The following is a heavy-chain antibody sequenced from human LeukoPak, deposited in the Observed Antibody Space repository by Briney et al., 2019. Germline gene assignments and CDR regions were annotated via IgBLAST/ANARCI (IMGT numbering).Heavy chain of an antibody. CDR1: GGTFSSYA. J-gene: IGHJ4*02. CDR2: IIPIFGTA. CDR3: ARGEGHYYDSSGSSFDY. Sequence: SVKVSCKASGGTFSSYAISWVRQAPGQGLEWMGAIIPIFGTANYAQKFQGRVTITADESTSTAYMELSSLRSEDTAVYYCARGEGHYYDSSGSSFDYWGQGTLVTVSS. D-gene: IGHD3-22*01. V-gene: IGHV1-69*01.